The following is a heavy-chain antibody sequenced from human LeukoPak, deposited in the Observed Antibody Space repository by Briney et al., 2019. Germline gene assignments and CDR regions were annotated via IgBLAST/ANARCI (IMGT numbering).Heavy chain of an antibody. V-gene: IGHV1-69*05. J-gene: IGHJ4*02. CDR2: IIPIFGTA. CDR1: GGTFSSYA. CDR3: ASTYSGSYYGY. D-gene: IGHD1-26*01. Sequence: ASVKVSCKASGGTFSSYAISWVRQAPGQGLEWMGGIIPIFGTANYAQKFQGRVTMTTDTSTSTAYMELRSLRSDDTAVYYCASTYSGSYYGYWGQGTLVTVSS.